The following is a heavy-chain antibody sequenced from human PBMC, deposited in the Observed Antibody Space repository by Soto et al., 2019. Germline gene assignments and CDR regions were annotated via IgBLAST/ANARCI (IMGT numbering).Heavy chain of an antibody. CDR2: IYPGDSDT. J-gene: IGHJ4*02. D-gene: IGHD4-4*01. CDR3: ARALYSTYEHYYFDY. V-gene: IGHV5-51*01. CDR1: GYSFTSYW. Sequence: GESLKISCKGSGYSFTSYWIGWVRQMPGKGLEWMGIIYPGDSDTRYSPSFQGQVTISADKSISTAYLQWSSLKASDTAMYYCARALYSTYEHYYFDYWGQGTLVTVSS.